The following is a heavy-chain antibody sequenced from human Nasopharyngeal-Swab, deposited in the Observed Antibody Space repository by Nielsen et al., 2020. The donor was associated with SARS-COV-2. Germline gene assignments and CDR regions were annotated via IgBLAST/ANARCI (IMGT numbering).Heavy chain of an antibody. J-gene: IGHJ6*02. CDR3: ARDPGSDYDFWSGCYYGMDV. CDR2: IYYSGST. CDR1: GCSISSGGYY. V-gene: IGHV4-31*03. D-gene: IGHD3-3*01. Sequence: SETLSLTCTVSGCSISSGGYYWSWIRQHPGKGLEWIGYIYYSGSTYYNPSLKSRVTISVDTSKNQFSLKLSSVTAADTAVYYCARDPGSDYDFWSGCYYGMDVWGQGTTVTVSS.